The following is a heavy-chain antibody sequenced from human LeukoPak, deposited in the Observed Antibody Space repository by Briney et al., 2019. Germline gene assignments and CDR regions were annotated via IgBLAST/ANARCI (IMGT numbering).Heavy chain of an antibody. J-gene: IGHJ6*04. CDR1: GFTFSSYE. Sequence: GGSLRLSCAASGFTFSSYEMNWVRQAPGKGLEWVSYICSSGSTIYYADSVKGRFTISRDNAKNSLYLQMNSLRAEDTAVYYCARDYGDYVKDYYYYYGMDVWGKGTTVTVSS. V-gene: IGHV3-48*03. CDR3: ARDYGDYVKDYYYYYGMDV. CDR2: ICSSGSTI. D-gene: IGHD4-17*01.